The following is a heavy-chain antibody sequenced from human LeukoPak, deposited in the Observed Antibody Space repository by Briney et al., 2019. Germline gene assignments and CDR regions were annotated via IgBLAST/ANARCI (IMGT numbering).Heavy chain of an antibody. Sequence: QWKGLEWVSVIYSGGSTYYADSVKGRFTISRDNSKNTLYLQMNSLRAEDTAVYYCARGGSSWDEGFDYWGQGTLVTVSS. J-gene: IGHJ4*02. CDR2: IYSGGST. CDR3: ARGGSSWDEGFDY. V-gene: IGHV3-53*01. D-gene: IGHD6-13*01.